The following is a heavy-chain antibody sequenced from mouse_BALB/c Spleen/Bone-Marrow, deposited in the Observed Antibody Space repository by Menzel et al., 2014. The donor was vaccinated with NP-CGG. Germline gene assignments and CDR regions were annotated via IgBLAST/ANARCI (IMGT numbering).Heavy chain of an antibody. CDR2: INPDSSTI. J-gene: IGHJ4*01. V-gene: IGHV4-1*02. CDR1: RFDFSRYW. Sequence: EVMLVESGGGLVQPGGSLKLSCAASRFDFSRYWMSWARQAPGKGLEWIGEINPDSSTINYTPSLKDKFIISRDNAKNTLYLQMSKVRSEDTALYYCARPGDYDAMDYWGQGTSVTVS. CDR3: ARPGDYDAMDY.